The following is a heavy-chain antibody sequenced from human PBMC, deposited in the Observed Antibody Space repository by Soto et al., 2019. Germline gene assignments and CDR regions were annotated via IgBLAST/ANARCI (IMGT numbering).Heavy chain of an antibody. J-gene: IGHJ6*02. CDR2: ISYDGSNK. Sequence: QVQLVESGGGVVQPGRSLRLSCAASGFTFSSYAMHWVRQAPGKGLEWVAVISYDGSNKYYADSVKGRFTISRDNSKNPLYLQMNSLRAEDTAVYYCARGDTVRGADTYGMDVWGQGTTVTVSS. CDR3: ARGDTVRGADTYGMDV. CDR1: GFTFSSYA. V-gene: IGHV3-30-3*01. D-gene: IGHD3-10*01.